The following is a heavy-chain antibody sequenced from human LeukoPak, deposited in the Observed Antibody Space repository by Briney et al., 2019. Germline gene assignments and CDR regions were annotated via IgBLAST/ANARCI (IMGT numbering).Heavy chain of an antibody. J-gene: IGHJ4*02. CDR1: GFTISNCW. CDR3: ARTPPPDDSSGYLDY. D-gene: IGHD3-22*01. CDR2: MNQDGSRI. V-gene: IGHV3-7*04. Sequence: PGGSLRLSCSASGFTISNCWMTWVRQAPGKGLEWVANMNQDGSRIYYVDSVKGRFTISRDNAKNSLHLQMNSLRAEDTAVYYCARTPPPDDSSGYLDYWGQGALVTVSS.